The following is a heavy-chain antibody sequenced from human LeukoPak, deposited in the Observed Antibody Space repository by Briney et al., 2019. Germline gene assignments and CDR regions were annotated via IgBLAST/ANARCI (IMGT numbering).Heavy chain of an antibody. J-gene: IGHJ6*02. CDR1: GFTFSRYW. CDR2: ISTDGSST. Sequence: GGSLRLSCAASGFTFSRYWMHWLRQAPGKGLVWVSRISTDGSSTTYADSVKGRFTISRDNGRNALYLQMYSLRAEDTAVYYCASYLTSIPSGMDVWGQGTTVTVSS. D-gene: IGHD2/OR15-2a*01. CDR3: ASYLTSIPSGMDV. V-gene: IGHV3-74*01.